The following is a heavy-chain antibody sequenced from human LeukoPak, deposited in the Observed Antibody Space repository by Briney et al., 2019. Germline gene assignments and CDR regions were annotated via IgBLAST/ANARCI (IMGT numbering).Heavy chain of an antibody. D-gene: IGHD3-22*01. CDR2: IKQDGSEK. V-gene: IGHV3-7*01. CDR3: ARDMKLTYYYDSSGYPNPHFDY. CDR1: GFTFSSYW. Sequence: GGSLRLSCAASGFTFSSYWMSWVRQAPGKGLEWVANIKQDGSEKYYVDSVKGRFTISRDNAKNSLYLQMNSLRAEDTAVYYCARDMKLTYYYDSSGYPNPHFDYWGQGTLVTVSS. J-gene: IGHJ4*02.